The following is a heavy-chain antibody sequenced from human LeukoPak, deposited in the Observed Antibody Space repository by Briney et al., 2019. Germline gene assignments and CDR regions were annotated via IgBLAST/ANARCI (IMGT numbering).Heavy chain of an antibody. CDR1: GGTFSSYA. V-gene: IGHV1-69*05. Sequence: GSSVKVSCKASGGTFSSYAISWVRQAPGQGLEWMGGIIPIFGTANYAQKFQGRVTITTDESTSTAYMELSSLRSEDTAVYYCARGLRATVTDYFDYWGQGTLVTVSS. CDR3: ARGLRATVTDYFDY. D-gene: IGHD4-11*01. J-gene: IGHJ4*02. CDR2: IIPIFGTA.